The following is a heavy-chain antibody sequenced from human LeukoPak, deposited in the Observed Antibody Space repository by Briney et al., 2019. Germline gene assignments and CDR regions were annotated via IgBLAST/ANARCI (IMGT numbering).Heavy chain of an antibody. J-gene: IGHJ4*02. D-gene: IGHD4-17*01. CDR1: GGSISSYY. V-gene: IGHV4-59*01. Sequence: SETLSLTCTVSGGSISSYYWNWIRQPPGKGLEWIGYIYYSGSTNYNPSLKSRVTISVDTSKNQFSLKLSSVTAADTAVYYCAGGMRGHYDYFDYWGQGTLVTVSS. CDR2: IYYSGST. CDR3: AGGMRGHYDYFDY.